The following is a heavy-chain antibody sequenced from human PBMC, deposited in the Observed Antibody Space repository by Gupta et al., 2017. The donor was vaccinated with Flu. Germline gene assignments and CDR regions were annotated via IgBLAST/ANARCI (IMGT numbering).Heavy chain of an antibody. CDR3: TTDLSGGYAFDL. CDR2: IKSETDGGTT. CDR1: GFRFSNAY. D-gene: IGHD2-15*01. V-gene: IGHV3-15*06. Sequence: EVQLVESGGGLVKPGWSLRLSCAASGFRFSNAYMSWVRQAPGKGLEWVGRIKSETDGGTTHYGAPVKGRFTISRDDSENTLYLQMNSLKTEDTAVYYCTTDLSGGYAFDLWGQGTMVTVSP. J-gene: IGHJ3*01.